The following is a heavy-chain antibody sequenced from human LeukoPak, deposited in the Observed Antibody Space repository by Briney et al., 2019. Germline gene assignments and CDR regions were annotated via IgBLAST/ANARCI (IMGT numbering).Heavy chain of an antibody. Sequence: PGRSLRLSCAASGFTFDDYAMHWVRQAPGKGLEWVSGISWNSGSIGYADSVKGRFTISRDNAKNSLYLQMNSLRAEDTALYYCAKAITFGGVIVIPQDAFDIWGQGTMVTVSS. J-gene: IGHJ3*02. CDR2: ISWNSGSI. V-gene: IGHV3-9*01. CDR1: GFTFDDYA. CDR3: AKAITFGGVIVIPQDAFDI. D-gene: IGHD3-16*02.